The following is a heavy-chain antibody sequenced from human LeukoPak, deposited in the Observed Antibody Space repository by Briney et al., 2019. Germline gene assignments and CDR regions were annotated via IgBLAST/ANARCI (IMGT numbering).Heavy chain of an antibody. CDR1: GGSISSGDYY. Sequence: SETLSLTCTVSGGSISSGDYYWSWIRQLPGKGLEWIGYIYYSGSTYYNPSLKSRVTISVDTSKNQFSLKLSSVTAADTAVYYCASSWYRAYYFDYWGQGTLVTVSS. CDR3: ASSWYRAYYFDY. CDR2: IYYSGST. J-gene: IGHJ4*02. V-gene: IGHV4-30-4*01. D-gene: IGHD6-13*01.